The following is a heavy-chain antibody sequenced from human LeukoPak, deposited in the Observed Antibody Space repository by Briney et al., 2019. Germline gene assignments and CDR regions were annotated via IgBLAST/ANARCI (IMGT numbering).Heavy chain of an antibody. CDR3: LKGSQGPIWQQLVPDH. CDR1: GFALSTYA. CDR2: ISTDGRNT. J-gene: IGHJ4*02. V-gene: IGHV3-64D*06. D-gene: IGHD6-13*01. Sequence: QPGGSLRLSCLATGFALSTYAMHWVRQAPGKGLEHVSTISTDGRNTYYADSVKGRLTISRDTSKNTLYLQMSSLRGDDTAVYYCLKGSQGPIWQQLVPDHWGQGTQVTVSS.